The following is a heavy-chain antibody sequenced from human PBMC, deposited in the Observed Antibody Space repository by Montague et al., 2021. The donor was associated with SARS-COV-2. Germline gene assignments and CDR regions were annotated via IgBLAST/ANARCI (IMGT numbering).Heavy chain of an antibody. CDR3: ARDGADYSFAYYHEMDV. J-gene: IGHJ6*02. D-gene: IGHD5-12*01. Sequence: SETLSLTCTVSGASVRTYYWSWIRQSAGKKLEWMGRLYTSGSIYYNPSFKSRVTMSLDTSKNLFSLNLGSMTAADTAVYYCARDGADYSFAYYHEMDVWGQGIAVTVSS. CDR1: GASVRTYY. CDR2: LYTSGSI. V-gene: IGHV4-4*07.